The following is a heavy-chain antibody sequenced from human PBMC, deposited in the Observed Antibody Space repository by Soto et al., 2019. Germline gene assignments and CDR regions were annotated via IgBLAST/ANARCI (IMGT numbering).Heavy chain of an antibody. CDR2: IYSGGST. Sequence: PGGSLRLSCAAYGFTVSSNYMSWVRQAPGKGLEWVSVIYSGGSTYYADSVKGRFTISRDNSKNTLYLQMNSLRAEDTAVYYCARELTGTTLGYYDYYGMDVWGEGTTVTVSS. CDR1: GFTVSSNY. V-gene: IGHV3-66*01. D-gene: IGHD1-7*01. CDR3: ARELTGTTLGYYDYYGMDV. J-gene: IGHJ6*04.